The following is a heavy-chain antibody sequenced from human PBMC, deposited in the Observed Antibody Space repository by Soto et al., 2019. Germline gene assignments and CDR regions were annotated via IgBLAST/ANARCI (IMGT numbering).Heavy chain of an antibody. D-gene: IGHD3-22*01. J-gene: IGHJ4*02. CDR3: ARVHKRXTMIVVVPRPYYFDY. CDR2: INAGNGNT. V-gene: IGHV1-3*01. Sequence: ASVEVSCKASGYTFTSYAMHWVRQAPGQRLEWMGWINAGNGNTKYSQKFQGRVTITRDTSASTAYMELRSLRSDDTAVYYCARVHKRXTMIVVVPRPYYFDYWGQGTLVTVSS. CDR1: GYTFTSYA.